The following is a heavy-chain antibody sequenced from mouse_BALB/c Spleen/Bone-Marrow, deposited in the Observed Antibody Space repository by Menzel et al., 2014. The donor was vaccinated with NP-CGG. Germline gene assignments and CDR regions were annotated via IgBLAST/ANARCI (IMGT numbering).Heavy chain of an antibody. CDR2: FNPYNAGT. Sequence: QLKEFGPELVQPGASVKIFCKASGYTLTSYVMHWVKQKPGQGPEWIGYFNPYNAGTKYNEMFKGKATLTSDKSSSTAYMELSSLTAEDSAVYYCTGGARPDYWGQGTTLTVSS. CDR1: GYTLTSYV. D-gene: IGHD3-1*01. J-gene: IGHJ2*01. CDR3: TGGARPDY. V-gene: IGHV1-14*01.